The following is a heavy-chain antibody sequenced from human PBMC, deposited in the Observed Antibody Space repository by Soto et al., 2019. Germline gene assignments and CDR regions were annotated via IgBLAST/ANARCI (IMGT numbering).Heavy chain of an antibody. CDR3: AGGYYYYYMDV. CDR1: GFTFSGYS. J-gene: IGHJ6*03. CDR2: ISSSSSTI. V-gene: IGHV3-48*01. Sequence: GALRLSCAASGFTFSGYSMNWVRQAPGKGLEWVSYISSSSSTIYYADSVKGRFTISRDNAKNSLYLQMNSLRAEDTAVYYCAGGYYYYYMDVWGKGTTVTVSS.